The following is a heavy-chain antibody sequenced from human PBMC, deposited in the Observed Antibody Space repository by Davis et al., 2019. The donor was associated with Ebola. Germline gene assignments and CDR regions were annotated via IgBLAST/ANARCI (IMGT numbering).Heavy chain of an antibody. J-gene: IGHJ5*02. CDR1: GYTFTGYY. V-gene: IGHV1-2*04. CDR3: ARERSGTSNWFDP. D-gene: IGHD1-26*01. Sequence: ASVTVSCKASGYTFTGYYMHWVRQAPGQGLEWMGWINPNSGGTNYAQKFQGWVTMTRDTSISTAYMELSRLRSDDTAVYYCARERSGTSNWFDPWGQGTLVTVSS. CDR2: INPNSGGT.